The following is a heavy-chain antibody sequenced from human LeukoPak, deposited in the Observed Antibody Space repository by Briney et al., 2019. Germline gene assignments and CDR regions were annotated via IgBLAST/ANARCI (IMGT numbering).Heavy chain of an antibody. V-gene: IGHV4-34*01. CDR2: INHSGST. CDR1: GGSISSYY. CDR3: ARSGYSSSWYRRNWFDP. J-gene: IGHJ5*02. D-gene: IGHD6-13*01. Sequence: SETLSLTCTVSGGSISSYYWSWIRQPPGKGLEWIGEINHSGSTNYNPSLKSRVTISVDTSKNQFSLKLSSVTAADTAVYYCARSGYSSSWYRRNWFDPWGQGTLVTVSS.